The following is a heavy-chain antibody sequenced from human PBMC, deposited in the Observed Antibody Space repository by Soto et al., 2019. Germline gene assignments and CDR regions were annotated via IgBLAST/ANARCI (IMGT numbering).Heavy chain of an antibody. D-gene: IGHD6-6*01. V-gene: IGHV3-23*01. Sequence: GGSLSLSCEAAGFTFSSFRMHWVRQAPGKGLEWVSVISGSDDSTYYADSVKGRFTISRDNSKNTLYLQMNSLRAEDTAVYYCAKRSSSSTFDYWGQGTLVTVSS. J-gene: IGHJ4*02. CDR3: AKRSSSSTFDY. CDR1: GFTFSSFR. CDR2: ISGSDDST.